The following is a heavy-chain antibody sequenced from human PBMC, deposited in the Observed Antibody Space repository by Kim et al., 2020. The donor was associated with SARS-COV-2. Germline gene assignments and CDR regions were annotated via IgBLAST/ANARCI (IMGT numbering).Heavy chain of an antibody. J-gene: IGHJ4*02. V-gene: IGHV3-23*01. CDR3: AKGVTMIVVVMGLDY. D-gene: IGHD3-22*01. CDR2: ISGSGGST. CDR1: GFTFSSYA. Sequence: GGSLRLSCAASGFTFSSYAMSWVRQAPGKGLEWVSAISGSGGSTYYADSVKGRFTISRDNSKNTLYLQMNSLRAEDTAVYYCAKGVTMIVVVMGLDYWGQGTLVTVSS.